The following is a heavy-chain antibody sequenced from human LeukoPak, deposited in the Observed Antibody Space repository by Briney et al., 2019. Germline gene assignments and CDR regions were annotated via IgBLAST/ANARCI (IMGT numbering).Heavy chain of an antibody. CDR1: GFTFDDYA. CDR2: ISWNSGSI. J-gene: IGHJ6*02. Sequence: GGSLRLPCAASGFTFDDYAMHWVRQAPGKGLEWVSGISWNSGSIGYADSVKGRFTISRDNAKNSLYLQMNSLRAEDTALYYCAKDPSRAGYYYGMDVWGQGTTVTVSS. D-gene: IGHD3-10*01. CDR3: AKDPSRAGYYYGMDV. V-gene: IGHV3-9*01.